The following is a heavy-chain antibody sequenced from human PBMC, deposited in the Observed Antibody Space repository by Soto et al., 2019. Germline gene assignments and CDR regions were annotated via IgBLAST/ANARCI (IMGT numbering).Heavy chain of an antibody. CDR2: IIPILGIA. Sequence: ASVKVSCKTSGGTFSSYTISWVRQAPGQGLEWMGRIIPILGIANYAQKFQGRVTITADKSTSTAYMELSSLRSEDTAVYYCAREVSDYYYYYYYMDVWGKGTTVTVFS. V-gene: IGHV1-69*04. J-gene: IGHJ6*03. CDR1: GGTFSSYT. CDR3: AREVSDYYYYYYYMDV. D-gene: IGHD3-10*01.